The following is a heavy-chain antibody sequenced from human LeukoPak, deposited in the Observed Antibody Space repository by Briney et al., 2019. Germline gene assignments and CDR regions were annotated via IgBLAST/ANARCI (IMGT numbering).Heavy chain of an antibody. D-gene: IGHD2-2*01. CDR3: ASPAKGANSYYYMDV. Sequence: ASVKVSCKTSGYSFPTYGITWVRQAPGQGLEWMGWISSYNANTNYAQNFQGRVSMTTDTSTNTAYLELRGLRSNDTAVYFCASPAKGANSYYYMDVWGKGTTVTVSS. J-gene: IGHJ6*03. V-gene: IGHV1-18*01. CDR1: GYSFPTYG. CDR2: ISSYNANT.